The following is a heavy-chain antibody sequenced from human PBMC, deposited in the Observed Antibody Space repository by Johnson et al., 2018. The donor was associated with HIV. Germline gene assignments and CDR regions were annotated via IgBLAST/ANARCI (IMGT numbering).Heavy chain of an antibody. V-gene: IGHV3-7*01. J-gene: IGHJ3*02. D-gene: IGHD1-1*01. Sequence: VQLVESGGGLVQPGGSLRLSCAASVFTFSSYWMSWVRQAPGKGLEWVANIKQDGSEKYYVDSVKGRFTISRDNAKNSLYLQMNSLRAEDTAVYYCARPQGTGDAFDIWGQGTMVTVSS. CDR1: VFTFSSYW. CDR2: IKQDGSEK. CDR3: ARPQGTGDAFDI.